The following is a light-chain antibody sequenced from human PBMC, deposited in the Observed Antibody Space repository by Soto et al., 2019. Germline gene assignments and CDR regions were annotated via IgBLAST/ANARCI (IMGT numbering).Light chain of an antibody. V-gene: IGKV1-39*01. CDR2: DAS. J-gene: IGKJ4*01. CDR1: QSIRRY. CDR3: QQSYSAPLT. Sequence: DIQMTQSPSTLSAFVGDRITITCRASQSIRRYLNWYLQKPGKAPKLLIYDASSLQIGVPSRFSGSGSGTDFTLTVRSLQPEDFATYYCQQSYSAPLTFGGGGKVAIK.